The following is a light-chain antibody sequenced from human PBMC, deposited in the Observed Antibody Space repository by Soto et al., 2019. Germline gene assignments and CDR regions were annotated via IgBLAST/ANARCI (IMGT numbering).Light chain of an antibody. J-gene: IGKJ2*01. CDR3: QQYGSSPYT. Sequence: EIVLTQSPGTLSLSPEERATLSCRASQSVSSNYLAWYQQKPGQAPRLLIYGAFDRATGIPDRFSGSGSGTDFALTISRLEPEDFAVFYCQQYGSSPYTFGQGTKLEIK. CDR2: GAF. V-gene: IGKV3-20*01. CDR1: QSVSSNY.